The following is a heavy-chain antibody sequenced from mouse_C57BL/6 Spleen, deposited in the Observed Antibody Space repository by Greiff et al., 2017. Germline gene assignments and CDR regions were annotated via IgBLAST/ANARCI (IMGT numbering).Heavy chain of an antibody. D-gene: IGHD2-4*01. J-gene: IGHJ3*01. V-gene: IGHV3-6*01. Sequence: DVQLQESGPGLVKPSQSLSLTCSVTGYSITSGYYWNWIRQFPGNKLEWMGYISYDGSNNYNPSLKNRISITRDTSKNQFFLTLNSVTTEDTATYYCASYDYPAWFAYWGQGTLVTVSA. CDR1: GYSITSGYY. CDR2: ISYDGSN. CDR3: ASYDYPAWFAY.